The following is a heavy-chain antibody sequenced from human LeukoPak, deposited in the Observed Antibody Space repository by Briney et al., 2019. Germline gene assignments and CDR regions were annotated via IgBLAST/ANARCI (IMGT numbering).Heavy chain of an antibody. CDR3: AKIGRFGELLGFDY. V-gene: IGHV3-23*01. Sequence: GGSLRLSCAASGFTFSGYAMSWVRQAPGKGLEWVSAISGSGGSTYYADSVKGRFTISRDNSKNTLYLQMNSLRAEDTAVYYCAKIGRFGELLGFDYWGQGTLVTVSS. J-gene: IGHJ4*02. D-gene: IGHD3-10*01. CDR2: ISGSGGST. CDR1: GFTFSGYA.